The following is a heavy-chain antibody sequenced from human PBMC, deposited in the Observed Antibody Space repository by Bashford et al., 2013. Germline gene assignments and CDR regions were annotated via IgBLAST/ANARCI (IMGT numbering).Heavy chain of an antibody. Sequence: VASVKVSCKVSGHTVTELSMHWVRQAPGKGLEWMGRFDPEDGETIYAQKFQGRVTMTTVVSTGTAYMELRSLKSDDTAVYYCARLEAYTSSWSSYFDYWGQGTPVTVSS. V-gene: IGHV1-24*01. CDR1: GHTVTELS. J-gene: IGHJ4*02. CDR2: FDPEDGET. CDR3: ARLEAYTSSWSSYFDY. D-gene: IGHD6-13*01.